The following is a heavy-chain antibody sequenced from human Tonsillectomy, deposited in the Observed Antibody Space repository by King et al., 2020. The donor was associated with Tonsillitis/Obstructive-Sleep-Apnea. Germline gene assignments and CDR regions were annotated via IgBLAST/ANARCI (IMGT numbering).Heavy chain of an antibody. Sequence: VQLVESGAEVKKPGSSVKVSCKASGGTFSSYAISWVRQAPGQGLEWMGGIIPIFGTANYAQEFQGRVTITADASTSTAYMALSSRRSEDTAVYYCASAPRPAAHDAFDIWGQGTMVTVSS. D-gene: IGHD2-15*01. V-gene: IGHV1-69*01. CDR1: GGTFSSYA. CDR3: ASAPRPAAHDAFDI. CDR2: IIPIFGTA. J-gene: IGHJ3*02.